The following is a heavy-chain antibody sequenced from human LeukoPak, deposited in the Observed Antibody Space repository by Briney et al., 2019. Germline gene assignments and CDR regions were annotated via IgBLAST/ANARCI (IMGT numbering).Heavy chain of an antibody. V-gene: IGHV4-59*12. J-gene: IGHJ5*02. CDR3: ARDPSVAAAGNNWFDP. Sequence: SETLSLTCTVSGGSISNYYWAWIRQPPGKGLEWIGYIHYSGTTKYNISLESRVTISVDTSKNQFSLELNSVTAADAAVYYCARDPSVAAAGNNWFDPWGQGTLVTVSS. CDR1: GGSISNYY. D-gene: IGHD6-13*01. CDR2: IHYSGTT.